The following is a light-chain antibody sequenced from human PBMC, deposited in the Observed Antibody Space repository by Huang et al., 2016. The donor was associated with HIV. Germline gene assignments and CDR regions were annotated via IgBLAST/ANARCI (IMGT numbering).Light chain of an antibody. V-gene: IGKV1-39*01. CDR3: QQSYSTPRT. Sequence: DIQMTQSPSSLSASVGDRVTITCRASQSINTYLNWYQQKPGKAPNLLIYATSSLQSGVPSRSIGSGSGTDFTLTISRLQPEDFATYFCQQSYSTPRTFGQGTKVEIK. J-gene: IGKJ1*01. CDR2: ATS. CDR1: QSINTY.